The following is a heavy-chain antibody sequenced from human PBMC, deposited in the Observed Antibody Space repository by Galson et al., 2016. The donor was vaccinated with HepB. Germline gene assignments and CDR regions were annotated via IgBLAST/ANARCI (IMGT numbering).Heavy chain of an antibody. V-gene: IGHV6-1*01. Sequence: CAISGDSVSCNSASWYWIRQSPPRGLEWLGWTYYKSKRYSDYALSVKSRITINPDTSKTQFSLHLNSVTPDDTAVDFCARARAVAGHFDFWGQGTLGTFSS. CDR2: TYYKSKRYS. J-gene: IGHJ4*02. CDR3: ARARAVAGHFDF. CDR1: GDSVSCNSAS. D-gene: IGHD6-19*01.